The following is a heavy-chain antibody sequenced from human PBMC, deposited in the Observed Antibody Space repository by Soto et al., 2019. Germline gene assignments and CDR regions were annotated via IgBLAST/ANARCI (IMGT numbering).Heavy chain of an antibody. Sequence: EVQLVESGGGLVKPGGSLRLSCAASGLNFSSYSVNWVRQAPGKGLEWVSSISSRSGYIYYGDSVKGRFTISRDNAKNSLYLQMNSLRAEDTAVYYCARALERRQEYDGMDVWGQGTTVTVSS. CDR2: ISSRSGYI. J-gene: IGHJ6*02. V-gene: IGHV3-21*01. D-gene: IGHD6-25*01. CDR1: GLNFSSYS. CDR3: ARALERRQEYDGMDV.